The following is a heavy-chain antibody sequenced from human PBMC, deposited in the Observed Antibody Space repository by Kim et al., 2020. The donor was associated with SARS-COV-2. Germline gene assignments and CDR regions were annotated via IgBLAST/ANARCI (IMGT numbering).Heavy chain of an antibody. Sequence: VKGRFTISRDNSKNTLYLQMNSLRAEDTAVYYCARKMVATIRYYYYGMDVWGQGTTVTVSS. J-gene: IGHJ6*02. CDR3: ARKMVATIRYYYYGMDV. V-gene: IGHV3-53*01. D-gene: IGHD5-12*01.